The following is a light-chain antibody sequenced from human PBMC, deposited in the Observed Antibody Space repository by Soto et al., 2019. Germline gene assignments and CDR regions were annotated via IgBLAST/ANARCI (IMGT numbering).Light chain of an antibody. CDR2: DAV. CDR1: QSVRSF. V-gene: IGKV3-11*01. CDR3: QHRSNWPRLT. Sequence: EIELTQSPATLSLSPGERATLSCRASQSVRSFLVWYQQKPGQAPRLLIYDAVNRVTGIPARFSGSGSGTDFTLTISSLEPEDFAVYYCQHRSNWPRLTFGGGTKVEIK. J-gene: IGKJ4*01.